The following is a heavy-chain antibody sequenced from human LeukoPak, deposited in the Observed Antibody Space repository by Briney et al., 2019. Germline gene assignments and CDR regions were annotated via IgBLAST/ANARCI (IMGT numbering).Heavy chain of an antibody. CDR1: GFTFSNYG. V-gene: IGHV3-23*01. J-gene: IGHJ4*02. CDR2: ISGSGGST. CDR3: AKDYYALLWFGEFNRKYYFDY. Sequence: GGSLRLSCTASGFTFSNYGMSWVRQAPGKGLEWVSVISGSGGSTYYADSVKGRFTISRDNSKNTLYLQMNSLRAEDTAVYYCAKDYYALLWFGEFNRKYYFDYWGQGTLVTVSS. D-gene: IGHD3-10*01.